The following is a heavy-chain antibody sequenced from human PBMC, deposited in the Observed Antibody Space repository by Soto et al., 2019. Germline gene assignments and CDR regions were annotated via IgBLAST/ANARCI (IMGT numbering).Heavy chain of an antibody. CDR2: INPSGGST. J-gene: IGHJ5*02. CDR1: GYTFTSYY. V-gene: IGHV1-46*03. CDR3: ARARGLRGVGANGWFDP. Sequence: ASVKVSCKASGYTFTSYYMHWVRQAPGQGFEWMGIINPSGGSTSYAQKFQGRVTMTRDTSTSTVYMELSSLRSEDTAVFYCARARGLRGVGANGWFDPWGQGTLVTVSS. D-gene: IGHD3-10*01.